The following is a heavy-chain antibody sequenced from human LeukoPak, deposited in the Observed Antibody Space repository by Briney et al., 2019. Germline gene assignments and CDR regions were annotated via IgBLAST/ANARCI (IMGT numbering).Heavy chain of an antibody. CDR2: INQDGSTK. Sequence: GGSLRLSCAASGFTFSNTWMAWVRQAPGKGLEWAANINQDGSTKQYVDSVKGRFTISRDNAKNSLYLQMNSLRAEDTAVYYCARDQIGSLDYWGQGTLVTVSS. CDR3: ARDQIGSLDY. D-gene: IGHD1-26*01. CDR1: GFTFSNTW. J-gene: IGHJ4*02. V-gene: IGHV3-7*01.